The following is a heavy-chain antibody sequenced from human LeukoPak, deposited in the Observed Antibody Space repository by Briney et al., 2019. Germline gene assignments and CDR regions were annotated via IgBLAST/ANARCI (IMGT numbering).Heavy chain of an antibody. Sequence: GGSLRLSCAASGFTFSSYSMNWVRQAPGKGLEWVSSISTSSSYIYYADSVKGRFTISRDNAKNSLYLQMNSLRAEDTAVYYCARDAITMVRGVIVGNWFDPWGQGTLVTVSS. CDR1: GFTFSSYS. J-gene: IGHJ5*02. D-gene: IGHD3-10*01. V-gene: IGHV3-21*04. CDR3: ARDAITMVRGVIVGNWFDP. CDR2: ISTSSSYI.